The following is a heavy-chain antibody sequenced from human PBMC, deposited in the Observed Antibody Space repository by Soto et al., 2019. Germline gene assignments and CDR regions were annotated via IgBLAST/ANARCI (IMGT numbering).Heavy chain of an antibody. CDR3: ARNGPPTIFGVVITPRYGMDV. D-gene: IGHD3-3*01. V-gene: IGHV4-38-2*01. CDR2: IYHSGST. CDR1: GYSISSGYY. J-gene: IGHJ6*02. Sequence: SETLSLTCAVSGYSISSGYYWGWIRQPPGKGLEWIGSIYHSGSTYYNPSLKSRVTISVDTSKNKFSLKLSSVTAADTAVYYCARNGPPTIFGVVITPRYGMDVWGQGTTVTVSS.